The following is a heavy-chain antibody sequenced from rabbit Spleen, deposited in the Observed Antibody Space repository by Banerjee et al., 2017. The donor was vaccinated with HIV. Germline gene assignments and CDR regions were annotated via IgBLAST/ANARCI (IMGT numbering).Heavy chain of an antibody. J-gene: IGHJ4*01. Sequence: QEQLVESGGGLVQPEGSLTLTCTASGFSFSSNYYICWVRQAPGKGLEWIGCIYAGSSGSTYYASWVNGRFTLSKTSSTTVTLQMTRLTAADTATYFCARGGDGSSGGGRMMYFGLWGPGTLVTVS. D-gene: IGHD4-1*01. CDR2: IYAGSSGST. CDR1: GFSFSSNYY. CDR3: ARGGDGSSGGGRMMYFGL. V-gene: IGHV1S45*01.